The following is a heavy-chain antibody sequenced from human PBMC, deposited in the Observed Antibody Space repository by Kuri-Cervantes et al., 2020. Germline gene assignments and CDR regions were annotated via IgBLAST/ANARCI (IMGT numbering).Heavy chain of an antibody. CDR1: GFRFDDYG. V-gene: IGHV3-20*04. CDR3: AKDPDKFGV. J-gene: IGHJ6*04. D-gene: IGHD3-16*01. Sequence: GGSLRLSCAASGFRFDDYGMSWVRQAPGKGLEWVSGIKWNGGSTGYVDSVKGRFTISRDNAKNSLYLQMNSLRAEDTAIYYCAKDPDKFGVWGKGTTVTVSS. CDR2: IKWNGGST.